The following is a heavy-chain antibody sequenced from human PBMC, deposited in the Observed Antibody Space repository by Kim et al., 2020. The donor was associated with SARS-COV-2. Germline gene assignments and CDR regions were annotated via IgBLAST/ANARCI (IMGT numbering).Heavy chain of an antibody. CDR3: ARHVFGLYGYGMDV. CDR2: IYYSGST. J-gene: IGHJ6*02. CDR1: GGSISSSSYY. D-gene: IGHD2-8*01. V-gene: IGHV4-39*01. Sequence: SETLSLTCTVSGGSISSSSYYWGWIRQPPGKGLEWIGSIYYSGSTYYNPSLKSRVTISVDTSKNQFSLKLSSVTAADTAVYYCARHVFGLYGYGMDVWGQGTTVTVSS.